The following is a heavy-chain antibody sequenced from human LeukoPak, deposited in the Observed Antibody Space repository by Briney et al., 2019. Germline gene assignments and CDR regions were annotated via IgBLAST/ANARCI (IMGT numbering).Heavy chain of an antibody. CDR2: IHYSGST. J-gene: IGHJ4*02. D-gene: IGHD3-10*01. Sequence: PSETLSLTCTVSGGSISSYHWSWIRQPPGKGLEWIGYIHYSGSTNYNPSLKSRITMSVDTSKNGFSLKLTSVTAADTAVFYCVRKGSSGFDYWGQGTLVTVSS. CDR3: VRKGSSGFDY. V-gene: IGHV4-59*08. CDR1: GGSISSYH.